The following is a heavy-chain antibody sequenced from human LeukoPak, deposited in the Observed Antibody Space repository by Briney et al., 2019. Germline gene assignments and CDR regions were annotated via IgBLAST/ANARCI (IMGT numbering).Heavy chain of an antibody. CDR3: ARLGSGYYYFDY. V-gene: IGHV1-3*04. Sequence: GASVKVSCKASGYTFISYALHWVRQAPGQSLGWMGWINTGSGNTEYSQKFQGRVNISTDTSATTAYLELSSLRSEDTAVYYCARLGSGYYYFDYWGQGTLVTVSS. D-gene: IGHD3-22*01. CDR2: INTGSGNT. J-gene: IGHJ4*02. CDR1: GYTFISYA.